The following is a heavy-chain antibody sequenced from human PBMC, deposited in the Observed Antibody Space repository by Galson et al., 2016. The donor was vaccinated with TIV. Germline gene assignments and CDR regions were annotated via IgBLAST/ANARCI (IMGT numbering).Heavy chain of an antibody. CDR2: IVVGSGDT. J-gene: IGHJ4*02. Sequence: SVKVSCKASGFMFTSSAMQWVRQARGERLGWIGWIVVGSGDTDHAQKFQERVTFIRDMSTRTVYMELRSLRSEDTAVYYCAAGHWYSGSSSQKRFYFDYWSQGTLVTVSS. V-gene: IGHV1-58*02. CDR3: AAGHWYSGSSSQKRFYFDY. D-gene: IGHD1-26*01. CDR1: GFMFTSSA.